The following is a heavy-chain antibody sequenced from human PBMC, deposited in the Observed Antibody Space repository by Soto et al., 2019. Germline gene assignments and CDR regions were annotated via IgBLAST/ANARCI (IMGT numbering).Heavy chain of an antibody. D-gene: IGHD2-21*02. CDR1: GGSISSYY. Sequence: SETLSLTCTVSGGSISSYYWTWIRQPAGKGLEWIGRIYTSGSTNYNPSLKSRVTMPVATSKNQFSLKRSSVTAAAPAVYYSARGLAYCGGDCYGPVNYRGQGTLVTVSS. J-gene: IGHJ4*02. V-gene: IGHV4-4*07. CDR3: ARGLAYCGGDCYGPVNY. CDR2: IYTSGST.